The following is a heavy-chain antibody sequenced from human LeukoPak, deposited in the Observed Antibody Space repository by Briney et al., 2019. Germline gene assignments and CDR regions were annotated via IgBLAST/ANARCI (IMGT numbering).Heavy chain of an antibody. CDR1: GGSISSGDYY. Sequence: SETLSLTCTVSGGSISSGDYYWSWIRQPPGKGLEWIGYIYYSGSTNYNPSLKSRVTISVDTSKNQFSLKLSSVTAADTAVYYCARGDSSSLHFDYWGQGTLVTVSS. CDR2: IYYSGST. J-gene: IGHJ4*02. V-gene: IGHV4-61*08. CDR3: ARGDSSSLHFDY. D-gene: IGHD6-13*01.